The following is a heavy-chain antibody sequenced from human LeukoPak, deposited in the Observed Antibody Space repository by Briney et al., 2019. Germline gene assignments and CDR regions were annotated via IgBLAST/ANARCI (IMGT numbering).Heavy chain of an antibody. CDR1: GFTFSSYG. D-gene: IGHD3-22*01. CDR3: AKDRGDSSGYFCDY. V-gene: IGHV3-30*02. J-gene: IGHJ4*02. CDR2: IRYDGSNK. Sequence: GGSLRLSCAASGFTFSSYGMNWVRQAPGKGLEWVTFIRYDGSNKYYADSVKGRFTISRDNSKNILYLQMNSLRAEDTAVYYCAKDRGDSSGYFCDYWGQGTLVTVSS.